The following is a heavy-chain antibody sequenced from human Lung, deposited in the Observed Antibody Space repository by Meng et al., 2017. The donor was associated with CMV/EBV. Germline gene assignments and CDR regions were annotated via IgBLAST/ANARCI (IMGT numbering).Heavy chain of an antibody. CDR1: GVSISSNIR. CDR3: ARGKQDAWELLAY. CDR2: IDDSGST. D-gene: IGHD1-26*01. Sequence: QGELQESGPGPVKPSGTLSLTCGVSGVSISSNIRWTWVRQPPGKGLEWIGDIDDSGSTNYNPSLNSRISISLDKSKNHFSLKVNSVTAADTAVYYCARGKQDAWELLAYWGQGALVTVSS. J-gene: IGHJ4*02. V-gene: IGHV4-4*02.